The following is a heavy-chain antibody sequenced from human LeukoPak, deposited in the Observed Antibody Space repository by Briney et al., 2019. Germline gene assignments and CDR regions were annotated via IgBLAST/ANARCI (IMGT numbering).Heavy chain of an antibody. V-gene: IGHV1-2*04. CDR3: ARGLGYSGYDWHYYFDY. CDR1: GYTFTGYY. J-gene: IGHJ4*02. Sequence: ASVKVSCKASGYTFTGYYMHWVRQAPGRGLEWMGWINPNSGGTNYAQKFQGWVTMTRDTSISTAYMELSRLRSDDTAVYYCARGLGYSGYDWHYYFDYWGQGTLVTVSS. CDR2: INPNSGGT. D-gene: IGHD5-12*01.